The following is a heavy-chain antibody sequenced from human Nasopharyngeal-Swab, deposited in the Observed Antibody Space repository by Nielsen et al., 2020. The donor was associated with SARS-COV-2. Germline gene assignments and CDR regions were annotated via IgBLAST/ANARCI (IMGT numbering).Heavy chain of an antibody. D-gene: IGHD3-3*01. CDR1: GFTFSSYW. CDR3: AREEVVIIPTSYHYYYMDV. J-gene: IGHJ6*03. V-gene: IGHV3-74*01. Sequence: GESLKISCAASGFTFSSYWMHWVRQAPGKGLVWVSRINSDGSSTSYADSVKGRFTISRDNAKNTLYLQMNSLRAEDTAVYYCAREEVVIIPTSYHYYYMDVWGKGTTVTVSS. CDR2: INSDGSST.